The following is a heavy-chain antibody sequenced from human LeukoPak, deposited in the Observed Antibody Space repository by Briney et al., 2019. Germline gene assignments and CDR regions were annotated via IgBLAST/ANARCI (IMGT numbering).Heavy chain of an antibody. CDR1: GFTFSSYA. Sequence: GGSLRLSCAASGFTFSSYAMSWVRQAPGKGLVWVSRINSDGSSTSYADSVKGRFTISRDNAKNTLYLQMNSLRAEDTAVYYCARDEGATEFDYWGQGTLVTVSS. V-gene: IGHV3-74*01. D-gene: IGHD1-26*01. CDR3: ARDEGATEFDY. J-gene: IGHJ4*02. CDR2: INSDGSST.